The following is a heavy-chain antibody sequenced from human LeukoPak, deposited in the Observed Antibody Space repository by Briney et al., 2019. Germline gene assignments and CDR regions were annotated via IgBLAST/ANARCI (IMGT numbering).Heavy chain of an antibody. D-gene: IGHD3-22*01. J-gene: IGHJ4*02. CDR2: IKQDGSEK. Sequence: GGSLRLSCAASGFTFSSYWMSWVRHAPGKGLEWVANIKQDGSEKYYVDSVKGRLTISRDNAKNSLYLQMNSLRAEDTAVYYCARGYYYARSGYWPDNWGQGTLVTVSS. CDR3: ARGYYYARSGYWPDN. CDR1: GFTFSSYW. V-gene: IGHV3-7*01.